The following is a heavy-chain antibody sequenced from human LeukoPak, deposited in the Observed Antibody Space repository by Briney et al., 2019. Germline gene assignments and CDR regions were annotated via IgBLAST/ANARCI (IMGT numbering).Heavy chain of an antibody. CDR1: GGSFSGYY. Sequence: SETLSLTCAVYGGSFSGYYWSWIRQPPGKGLEWIGEINHSGSTNYNPSLKSRVTISVDTSKNQFSLKLSSVTAADTAVYYCARTYSSGAFDIWGQGTMVTVSS. D-gene: IGHD6-25*01. CDR3: ARTYSSGAFDI. V-gene: IGHV4-34*01. CDR2: INHSGST. J-gene: IGHJ3*02.